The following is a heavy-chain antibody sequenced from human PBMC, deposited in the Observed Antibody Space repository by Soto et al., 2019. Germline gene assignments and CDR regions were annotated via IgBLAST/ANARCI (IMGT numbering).Heavy chain of an antibody. Sequence: GASVKVSCKASGGTFSSYAISWVRQAPGQGLEWMGGIIPIFGTANYAQKFQGTVTITADKSTSTAYMELSSLRSEDTAVYYCARAVRVPGGLYSSSLWSPYYYYGMDVWGPGTLVTVSS. V-gene: IGHV1-69*06. CDR1: GGTFSSYA. D-gene: IGHD6-6*01. J-gene: IGHJ6*02. CDR2: IIPIFGTA. CDR3: ARAVRVPGGLYSSSLWSPYYYYGMDV.